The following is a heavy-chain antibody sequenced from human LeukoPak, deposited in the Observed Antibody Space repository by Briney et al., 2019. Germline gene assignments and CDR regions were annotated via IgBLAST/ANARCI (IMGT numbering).Heavy chain of an antibody. CDR3: AKLGDPFDY. CDR1: GCTFSSYG. J-gene: IGHJ4*02. D-gene: IGHD3-16*01. V-gene: IGHV3-30*18. CDR2: ISYDGSNK. Sequence: GGSLRLSCAASGCTFSSYGMHWVRQAPGKGLEWVAVISYDGSNKYYADSVKGRFTISRDNSKNTLYLQMNSLRAEDTAVYYCAKLGDPFDYWGQGTLVTVSS.